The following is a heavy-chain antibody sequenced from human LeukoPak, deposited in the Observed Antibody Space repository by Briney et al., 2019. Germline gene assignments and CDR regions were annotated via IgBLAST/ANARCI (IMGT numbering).Heavy chain of an antibody. CDR1: GYTFTGYY. J-gene: IGHJ4*02. Sequence: ASAKVSCKAFGYTFTGYYIHWVRQAPGQGLEWMGWINPNSGGTNYAQKFQGRVTMTRDTSISTAYMELSRLRSDDTAVYYCARVQANTATTNFDHWGQGTLVTVSS. V-gene: IGHV1-2*02. CDR2: INPNSGGT. D-gene: IGHD4-17*01. CDR3: ARVQANTATTNFDH.